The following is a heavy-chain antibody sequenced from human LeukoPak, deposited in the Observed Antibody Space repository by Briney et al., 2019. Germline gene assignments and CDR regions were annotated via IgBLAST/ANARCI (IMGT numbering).Heavy chain of an antibody. CDR3: ARGETYYYDSSGYNNWFDP. CDR2: IYYSGST. J-gene: IGHJ5*02. D-gene: IGHD3-22*01. V-gene: IGHV4-59*01. Sequence: SETLSLTCTVSGGSISSYYWSWIRQPPGKGREWIGYIYYSGSTNYNPSLKSRVTISVDTSKNQFSLKLSSVTAADTAVYYCARGETYYYDSSGYNNWFDPWGQGTLVTVSS. CDR1: GGSISSYY.